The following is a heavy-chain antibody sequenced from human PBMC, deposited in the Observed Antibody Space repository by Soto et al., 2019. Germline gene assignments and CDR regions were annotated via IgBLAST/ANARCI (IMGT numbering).Heavy chain of an antibody. CDR2: INRSGGT. D-gene: IGHD6-6*01. CDR1: NRSFSGYY. Sequence: QVHLQQWGAGLLKPSETLSLTCGVYNRSFSGYYWNWIRQPPGKGLEWIGEINRSGGTNYNPSLNSRVTISVDTAKNQFSLILTSVSAADTAVYYCARGQRSWQQASPTRLNWFDPWDQGNLVTVSS. V-gene: IGHV4-34*01. CDR3: ARGQRSWQQASPTRLNWFDP. J-gene: IGHJ5*02.